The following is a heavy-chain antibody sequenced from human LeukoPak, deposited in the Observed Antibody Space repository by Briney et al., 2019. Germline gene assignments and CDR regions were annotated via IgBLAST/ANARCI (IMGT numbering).Heavy chain of an antibody. V-gene: IGHV4-61*05. D-gene: IGHD1-1*01. J-gene: IGHJ4*02. CDR1: GGSISSSSYY. CDR2: IYYSGST. CDR3: ARGGATVQSYYFDY. Sequence: SETLSLTCTVSGGSISSSSYYWGWIRQPPGKGLEWIGYIYYSGSTNYNPSLKSRVTISVDTSKNQFSLKLSSVTAADTAVYYCARGGATVQSYYFDYWGQGTLVTVSS.